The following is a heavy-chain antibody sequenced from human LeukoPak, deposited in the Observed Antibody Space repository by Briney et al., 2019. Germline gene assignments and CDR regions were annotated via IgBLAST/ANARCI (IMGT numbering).Heavy chain of an antibody. D-gene: IGHD3-22*01. Sequence: GGSLRLSCAVSGFTFSSYAMSWVRQAPGKGLEWVSTISGTSGSTLYADSVKGRFTISRDNSKNTLYLQMNSLRPEDTAVYYCTKVGDTMIVVVTPFDYWGQGTLVTVSS. CDR3: TKVGDTMIVVVTPFDY. CDR1: GFTFSSYA. CDR2: ISGTSGST. J-gene: IGHJ4*02. V-gene: IGHV3-23*01.